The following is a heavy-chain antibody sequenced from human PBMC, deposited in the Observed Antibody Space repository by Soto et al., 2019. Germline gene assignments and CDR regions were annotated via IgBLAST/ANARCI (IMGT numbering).Heavy chain of an antibody. CDR3: ASPSIAAQYYYGMDV. V-gene: IGHV5-10-1*01. CDR2: IDPSDSYP. Sequence: PGESLKISCKGSGYSFSSYWISWVRQMPGKGLEWMGRIDPSDSYPNYSPSFQGHVTISVDKSISTAYLQWSSLKASDTATYYCASPSIAAQYYYGMDVWGQGTKVTVSS. J-gene: IGHJ6*02. CDR1: GYSFSSYW. D-gene: IGHD6-13*01.